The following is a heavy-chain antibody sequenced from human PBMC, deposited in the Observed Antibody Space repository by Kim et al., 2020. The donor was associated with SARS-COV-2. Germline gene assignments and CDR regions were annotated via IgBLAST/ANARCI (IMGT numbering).Heavy chain of an antibody. CDR2: FDPEDGET. CDR1: GYTLTELS. CDR3: ATDSEVPAWTDHGMDV. V-gene: IGHV1-24*01. D-gene: IGHD2-2*01. Sequence: ASVKVSCKVSGYTLTELSMHWVRQAPGKGLEWMGGFDPEDGETIYAQKFQGRVTMTEDTSTDTAYMELSSLRSEDTAVYYCATDSEVPAWTDHGMDVWGQGTTVTVSS. J-gene: IGHJ6*02.